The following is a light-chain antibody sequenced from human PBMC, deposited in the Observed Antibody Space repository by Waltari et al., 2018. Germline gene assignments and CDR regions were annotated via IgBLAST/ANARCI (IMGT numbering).Light chain of an antibody. J-gene: IGLJ3*02. CDR1: NSDIGTYNF. Sequence: QSALTQPASVSGSPGQSLTISCAGTNSDIGTYNFVAWYQQLPVKVPKLIFYAVNKRPSVVSKPFSGSKSGKTASLTISGLLAVAEADYSRASYTTSYTWVFGGVTRLAVL. CDR2: AVN. V-gene: IGLV2-14*03. CDR3: ASYTTSYTWV.